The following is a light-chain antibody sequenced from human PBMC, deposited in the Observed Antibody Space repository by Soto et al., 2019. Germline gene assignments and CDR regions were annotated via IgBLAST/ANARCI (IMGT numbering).Light chain of an antibody. CDR2: GAS. CDR1: QSVSSY. V-gene: IGKV3-20*01. Sequence: EIVMTQSPATLSVSPGERATLSCRASQSVSSYLAWYQQKPGQAPRLLIYGASSRATGIPDRFSGSGSGTDFTLTISRLEPEDFAVYYCQQHGGSPITFGQGTRLEIK. J-gene: IGKJ5*01. CDR3: QQHGGSPIT.